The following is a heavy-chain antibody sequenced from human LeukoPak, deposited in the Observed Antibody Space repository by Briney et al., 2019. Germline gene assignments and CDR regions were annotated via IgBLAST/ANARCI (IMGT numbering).Heavy chain of an antibody. D-gene: IGHD3-22*01. CDR1: GGSFSGYY. CDR2: INHSGST. V-gene: IGHV4-34*01. J-gene: IGHJ4*02. Sequence: SETLSLTCAVYGGSFSGYYWSWLRQPPGKGLEWIGEINHSGSTNYNPSLKSRVTISVDTSKNQFSLKLSSVTAADTAVYYCARGRLYYDSSGYYSGFDYWGQGTLVTVSS. CDR3: ARGRLYYDSSGYYSGFDY.